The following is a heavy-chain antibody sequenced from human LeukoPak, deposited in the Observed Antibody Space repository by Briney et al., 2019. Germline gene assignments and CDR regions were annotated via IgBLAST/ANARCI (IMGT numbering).Heavy chain of an antibody. V-gene: IGHV3-23*01. D-gene: IGHD4-11*01. CDR2: ISGSGGST. Sequence: GGSLRLSCAASGFTFSSYGMRWVRQAPGKGLEWVSAISGSGGSTYYADSVKGRFTISRDNSKNTLYLQMNSLRAEDTAVYYCAKVDDYSNYDLDYWGQGTLVTVSS. CDR3: AKVDDYSNYDLDY. CDR1: GFTFSSYG. J-gene: IGHJ4*02.